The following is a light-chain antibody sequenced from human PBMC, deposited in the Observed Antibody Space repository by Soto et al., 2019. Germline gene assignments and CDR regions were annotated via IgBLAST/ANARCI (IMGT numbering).Light chain of an antibody. J-gene: IGLJ2*01. CDR2: EVS. CDR3: SSYSTTYTVI. V-gene: IGLV2-14*01. Sequence: QSALTQPVSMSGSPGQSITISCTGTSSDVGGYNYVSWYQQHPDRAPKLIIYEVSNRPSGVSIRFSGSKSANTASLTISGLQAEDEGDYYCSSYSTTYTVIFGGGTKLTVL. CDR1: SSDVGGYNY.